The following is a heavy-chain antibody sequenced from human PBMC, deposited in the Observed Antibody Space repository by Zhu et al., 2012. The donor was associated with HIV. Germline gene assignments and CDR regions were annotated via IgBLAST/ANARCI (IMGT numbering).Heavy chain of an antibody. CDR2: LLQWEF. Sequence: QVQLRESGPRLVRPAQTLSLTCSVFNGSISNGNYYWSWIRQPPGKGLEWIGVHLLQWEFLLQSVPQESTNHLSRHVQDQFFLELNSVTVADTAIYYCASLSNLYYGSGIYYSTPLYYYYMDVWAKGPRSSSP. J-gene: IGHJ6*03. D-gene: IGHD3-10*01. V-gene: IGHV4-30-4*08. CDR1: NGSISNGNYY. CDR3: ASLSNLYYGSGIYYSTPLYYYYMDV.